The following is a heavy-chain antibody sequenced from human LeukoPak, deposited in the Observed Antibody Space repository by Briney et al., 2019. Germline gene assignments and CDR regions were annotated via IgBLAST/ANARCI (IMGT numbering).Heavy chain of an antibody. CDR2: ITSDSRTP. CDR1: GFPFSRYS. V-gene: IGHV3-48*01. D-gene: IGHD2/OR15-2a*01. J-gene: IGHJ5*02. Sequence: PGGSLRLSCAASGFPFSRYSMNWVRQAPGKGLEWVSYITSDSRTPHYADSVKGRFTISRDTSKNTLYLQMNSLRAEDTAVYYYAKENDRFLAYNWFDLWGQGTLVTVSS. CDR3: AKENDRFLAYNWFDL.